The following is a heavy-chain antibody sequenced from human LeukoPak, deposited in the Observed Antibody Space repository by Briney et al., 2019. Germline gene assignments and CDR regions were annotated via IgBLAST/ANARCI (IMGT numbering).Heavy chain of an antibody. J-gene: IGHJ6*02. V-gene: IGHV3-7*05. Sequence: GGSLRLSCTATGFTFSNYWMSWVRQTPEKGLEWVANIKQDGSEKVYVDSVKGRFTISRDNAQSSLYLQMNSLRAEDTAVYYCARDPYSSSWSYGMDVWGQGTAVTVSS. D-gene: IGHD6-13*01. CDR3: ARDPYSSSWSYGMDV. CDR2: IKQDGSEK. CDR1: GFTFSNYW.